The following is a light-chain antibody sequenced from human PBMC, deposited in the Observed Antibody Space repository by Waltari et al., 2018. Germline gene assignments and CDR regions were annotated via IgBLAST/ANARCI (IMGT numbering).Light chain of an antibody. Sequence: EIVMTQSPATLSVSPGERATLSCRASQTVTNKLAWYQQKPGQAPRLPIYGASTRAAGIPARFSGSQSGSEFTLTISNVQSEDFAVYYCQQHNNWPLTFGPGTKVDVK. CDR3: QQHNNWPLT. CDR1: QTVTNK. J-gene: IGKJ3*01. CDR2: GAS. V-gene: IGKV3-15*01.